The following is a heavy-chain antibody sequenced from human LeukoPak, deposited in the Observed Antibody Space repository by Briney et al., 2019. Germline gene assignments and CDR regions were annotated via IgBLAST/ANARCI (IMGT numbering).Heavy chain of an antibody. CDR3: AREGTGEAAFDY. V-gene: IGHV1-18*01. J-gene: IGHJ4*02. CDR1: GYSFTKYG. D-gene: IGHD2-15*01. CDR2: ITSYNGNT. Sequence: ASVKVSCKASGYSFTKYGISWVRQAPGQGLEWMGWITSYNGNTNYAQKFQGRLTMTIDTSTTTAHMELRSLRSDDTAVYYCAREGTGEAAFDYWGQGTLVTVSS.